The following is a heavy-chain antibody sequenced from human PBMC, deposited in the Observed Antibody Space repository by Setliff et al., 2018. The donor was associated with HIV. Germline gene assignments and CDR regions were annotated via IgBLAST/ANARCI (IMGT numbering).Heavy chain of an antibody. CDR1: GGSMNSHH. CDR3: ARDSTTGDGADF. J-gene: IGHJ4*02. V-gene: IGHV4-59*11. CDR2: ISYTGST. Sequence: SETMSLTCTVTGGSMNSHHWSWIRQPPGKGLEWIGYISYTGSTNYNPSLKNRVTMSLDTSKNQFSLKLSSVSAADTAVYYCARDSTTGDGADFWGPGTLVTVSS. D-gene: IGHD7-27*01.